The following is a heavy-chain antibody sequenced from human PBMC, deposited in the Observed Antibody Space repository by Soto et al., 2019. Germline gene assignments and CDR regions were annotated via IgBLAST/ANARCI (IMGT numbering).Heavy chain of an antibody. Sequence: EASVKVSCKASGGTFSSYAISWVRQAPGQGLEWMGGIIPIFGTANYAQKFQGRVTITADKSTSTAYMELSSLRSEDTAVYYCARDSFYPGSGWYEAYNWFDPWGQGTLVTVSS. D-gene: IGHD6-19*01. CDR2: IIPIFGTA. CDR3: ARDSFYPGSGWYEAYNWFDP. J-gene: IGHJ5*02. CDR1: GGTFSSYA. V-gene: IGHV1-69*06.